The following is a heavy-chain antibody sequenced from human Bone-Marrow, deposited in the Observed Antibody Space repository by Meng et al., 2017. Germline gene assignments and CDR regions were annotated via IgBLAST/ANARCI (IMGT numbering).Heavy chain of an antibody. CDR3: ARRGQLWLDSFDP. D-gene: IGHD5-18*01. Sequence: QVELVQSGAEVKKPGSSVKVSCKASGGTFSSYAISWVRQAPGQGLEWMGGIIPIFGTASYAQKFQGRVTITADKSTSTAYMELSSLRSEDTAVYYCARRGQLWLDSFDPWGQGTLVTVSS. J-gene: IGHJ5*02. CDR1: GGTFSSYA. V-gene: IGHV1-69*06. CDR2: IIPIFGTA.